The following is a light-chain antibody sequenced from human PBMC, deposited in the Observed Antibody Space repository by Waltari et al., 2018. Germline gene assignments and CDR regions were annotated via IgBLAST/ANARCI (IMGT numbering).Light chain of an antibody. V-gene: IGKV1-12*01. CDR2: AAS. Sequence: IQMTQFPSSMYASVGDRVTITCRASQDISNWLAWYQQKPGKAPKLLIYAASNYPSGVPSRFRGSVSGTDFTLTISALQPEDFATYFCQQANSFPLTFGGGTKVEI. CDR3: QQANSFPLT. CDR1: QDISNW. J-gene: IGKJ4*01.